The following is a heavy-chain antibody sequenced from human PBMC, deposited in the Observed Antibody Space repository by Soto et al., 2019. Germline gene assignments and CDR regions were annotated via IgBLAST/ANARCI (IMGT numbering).Heavy chain of an antibody. Sequence: SETLSLTCAVSGGSISSSNWWSWVRQPPGKGLEWIGEIYHSGSTNYNPSLKSRVTISVDKSKNQFSLKLSSVTAADTAVYYCARDLSIAVAGYFDYWGQGTLVTVYS. CDR1: GGSISSSNW. CDR2: IYHSGST. J-gene: IGHJ4*02. CDR3: ARDLSIAVAGYFDY. V-gene: IGHV4-4*02. D-gene: IGHD6-19*01.